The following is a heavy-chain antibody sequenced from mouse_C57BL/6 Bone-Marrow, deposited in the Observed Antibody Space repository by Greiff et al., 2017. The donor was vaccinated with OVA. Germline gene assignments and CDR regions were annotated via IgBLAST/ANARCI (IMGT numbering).Heavy chain of an antibody. CDR1: GYTFTSYW. D-gene: IGHD1-1*01. CDR3: ATCITTVVATKYWYFDV. V-gene: IGHV1-55*01. Sequence: QVQLQQPGAELVKPGASVKMSCKASGYTFTSYWITWVKQRPGQGLEWIGDIYPGSGRTNYNEKFKRKATLTVDTSSSTAYMQLSSLTSEASAVYYCATCITTVVATKYWYFDVWGTGTTVTVSS. J-gene: IGHJ1*03. CDR2: IYPGSGRT.